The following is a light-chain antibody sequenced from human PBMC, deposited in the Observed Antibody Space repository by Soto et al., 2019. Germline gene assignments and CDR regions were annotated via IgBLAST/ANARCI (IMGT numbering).Light chain of an antibody. CDR3: QHGYSTPLT. J-gene: IGKJ4*01. V-gene: IGKV1-39*01. CDR2: AAS. Sequence: DIQMTQSPSSLSPSVGDRVTITCRASQSISTYLHWYQQKPGKAPNLLIYAASTLQSGVPSRFSGSGSGTDFTHTISSLQPEDFATYFCQHGYSTPLTFGGGTKVDIK. CDR1: QSISTY.